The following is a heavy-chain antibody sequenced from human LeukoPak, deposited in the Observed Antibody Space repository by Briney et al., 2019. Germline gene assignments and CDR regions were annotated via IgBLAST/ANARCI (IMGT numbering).Heavy chain of an antibody. Sequence: GGSLRLSCAASGFTFSSYGMHWVRQAPGKGLGWVAVISYDGSSKYYADSVKGRFTISRDNSKNTLYLQMNSLRAEDTAVYYCAKATYYYGSGSYYNLDYWGQGTLVTVSS. CDR1: GFTFSSYG. CDR2: ISYDGSSK. CDR3: AKATYYYGSGSYYNLDY. V-gene: IGHV3-30*18. D-gene: IGHD3-10*01. J-gene: IGHJ4*02.